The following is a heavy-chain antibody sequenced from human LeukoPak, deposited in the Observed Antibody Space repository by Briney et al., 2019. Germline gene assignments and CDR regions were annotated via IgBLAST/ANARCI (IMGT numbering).Heavy chain of an antibody. Sequence: PSETLSLTCTVSGGSIGSDYWTWIRQTPGKGLEWIGYIYYSGSTNYNPSLKSRVTISVDTSKNQFSLKLTSVTAADTAVYYCARTTEGGYTYGYFYYYYMDVWGKGTTVTISS. D-gene: IGHD5-18*01. V-gene: IGHV4-59*01. CDR1: GGSIGSDY. J-gene: IGHJ6*03. CDR3: ARTTEGGYTYGYFYYYYMDV. CDR2: IYYSGST.